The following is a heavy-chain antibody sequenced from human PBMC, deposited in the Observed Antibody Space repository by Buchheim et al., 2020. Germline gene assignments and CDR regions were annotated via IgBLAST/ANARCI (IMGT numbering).Heavy chain of an antibody. CDR2: ISSSSSYI. J-gene: IGHJ6*02. D-gene: IGHD6-13*01. CDR1: GFTFSSYS. Sequence: EVQLVESGGGLVKPGGSLRLSCAASGFTFSSYSMNWVRQAPGKGLEWVSSISSSSSYIYYADSVKGRFTISRDNAKNSLYLQMNSLRAEDTAVYYCARSYRVGYSSSWYWNGGDYYYYYGMDVWGQGTT. V-gene: IGHV3-21*01. CDR3: ARSYRVGYSSSWYWNGGDYYYYYGMDV.